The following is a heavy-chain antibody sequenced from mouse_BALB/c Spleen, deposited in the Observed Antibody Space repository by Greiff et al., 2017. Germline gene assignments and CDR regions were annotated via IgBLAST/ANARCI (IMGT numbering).Heavy chain of an antibody. D-gene: IGHD3-3*01. V-gene: IGHV5-9-4*01. J-gene: IGHJ4*01. CDR3: ARDVHGTGYYAMDY. Sequence: EVKLVESGGGLVKPGGSLKLSCAASGFTFSSYAMSWVRQSPEKRLEWVAEISSGGSYTYYPDTVTGRFTISRDNAKNTLYLEMSSLRSEDTAMYYCARDVHGTGYYAMDYWGQGTSVTVSS. CDR1: GFTFSSYA. CDR2: ISSGGSYT.